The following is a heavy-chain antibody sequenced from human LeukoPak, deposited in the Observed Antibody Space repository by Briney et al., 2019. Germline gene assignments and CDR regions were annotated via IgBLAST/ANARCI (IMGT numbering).Heavy chain of an antibody. D-gene: IGHD6-19*01. Sequence: GGPLRLSCAASGFTFSSYAMHWVRQAPGKGLEWVAVISYDGSNKYYADSVKGRFTISRDNSKNTLYLQMNSLRAEDTAVYYCARVREYSSGWYYFDYWGQGTLVTVSS. V-gene: IGHV3-30-3*01. CDR1: GFTFSSYA. CDR2: ISYDGSNK. CDR3: ARVREYSSGWYYFDY. J-gene: IGHJ4*02.